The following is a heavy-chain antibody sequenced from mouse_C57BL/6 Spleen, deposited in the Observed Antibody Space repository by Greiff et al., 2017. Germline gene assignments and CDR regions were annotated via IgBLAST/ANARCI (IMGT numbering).Heavy chain of an antibody. CDR3: ARGTRWYGGAMDY. J-gene: IGHJ4*01. CDR2: ISDGGSYT. Sequence: EVQLVESGGGLVKPGGSLKLSCAASGFTLSSYAMSWVRQTPEKRLEWVATISDGGSYTYYPDNVKGRFTISRDNAKNNLYLQMSHLKSEDTAMYYCARGTRWYGGAMDYWGQGTSVTVSS. CDR1: GFTLSSYA. V-gene: IGHV5-4*01. D-gene: IGHD2-1*01.